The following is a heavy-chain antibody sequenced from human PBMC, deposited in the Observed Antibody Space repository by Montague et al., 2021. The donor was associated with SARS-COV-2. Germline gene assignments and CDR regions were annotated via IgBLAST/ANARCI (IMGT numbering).Heavy chain of an antibody. Sequence: TLSLTCTVSGGSISSGDYYWSWIRHHQGKGLVWIGYNYYSGSPYSNPSLRSRLTVSVAKSQYRFSLTLSSVTAAATAMYYCARARVVVPTTRNWFDPWGQGTLVTVSS. CDR3: ARARVVVPTTRNWFDP. D-gene: IGHD2-2*01. CDR2: NYYSGSP. J-gene: IGHJ5*02. V-gene: IGHV4-31*03. CDR1: GGSISSGDYY.